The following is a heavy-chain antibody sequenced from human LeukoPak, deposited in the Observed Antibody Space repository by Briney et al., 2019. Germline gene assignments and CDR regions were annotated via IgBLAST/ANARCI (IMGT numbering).Heavy chain of an antibody. J-gene: IGHJ5*02. D-gene: IGHD3-16*02. CDR3: ARVMITFGGVIAARRFDR. CDR1: GGFISSYY. CDR2: IYYSGSS. V-gene: IGHV4-39*07. Sequence: PSETLSLTCTVSGGFISSYYWGWLRQPPGEGLEWIGSIYYSGSSYYNPYLKSRVTISVDTAKNQFSLKRSSVTAADTAVYYCARVMITFGGVIAARRFDRWGQGTLVTVSS.